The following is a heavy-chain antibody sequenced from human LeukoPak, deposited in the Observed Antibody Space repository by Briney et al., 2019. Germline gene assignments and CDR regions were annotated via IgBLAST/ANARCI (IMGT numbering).Heavy chain of an antibody. V-gene: IGHV3-7*01. CDR2: IKQDGREI. CDR3: TRDEAAAAN. Sequence: PGGSLRLSCAGSGFTFSNYWMSWVRQAPVKGPEWVANIKQDGREIHYLDSVKGRFTISRDNAKSSLYLQMNSLKVEDTAVYYCTRDEAAAANWGQGTLVTVSS. CDR1: GFTFSNYW. J-gene: IGHJ4*02. D-gene: IGHD6-13*01.